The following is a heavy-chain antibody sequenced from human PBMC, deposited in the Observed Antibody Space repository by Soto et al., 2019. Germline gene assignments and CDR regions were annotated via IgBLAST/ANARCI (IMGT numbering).Heavy chain of an antibody. D-gene: IGHD3-3*01. V-gene: IGHV3-23*01. CDR1: GFTFSSYA. Sequence: EVQLLECGGGLVQPGGSLRLSCAASGFTFSSYAMSWVRQAPGKGLEWVSAISGSGGSTYYADSVKGRFTISRDNSKNTLYLQMNCLRAEDTAVYYCAKEPLYDFWSSYPQPIYGMDVWGQGTTVTVSS. CDR3: AKEPLYDFWSSYPQPIYGMDV. CDR2: ISGSGGST. J-gene: IGHJ6*02.